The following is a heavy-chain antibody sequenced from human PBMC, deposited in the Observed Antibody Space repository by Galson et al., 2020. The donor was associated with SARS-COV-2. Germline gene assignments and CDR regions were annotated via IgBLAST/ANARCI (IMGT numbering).Heavy chain of an antibody. J-gene: IGHJ4*02. CDR1: GFSLSTSGMY. D-gene: IGHD3-10*01. CDR3: ASSGSYSFDE. CDR2: IDWDDDK. V-gene: IGHV2-70*17. Sequence: SGPTLVKPTQTLTLTCTISGFSLSTSGMYVAWIRQPPGKALEWLARIDWDDDKFYSTSLRTRLTISKDTSKNQVVLTMTNMEAVDTATYYCASSGSYSFDEWGQGTLVTVSS.